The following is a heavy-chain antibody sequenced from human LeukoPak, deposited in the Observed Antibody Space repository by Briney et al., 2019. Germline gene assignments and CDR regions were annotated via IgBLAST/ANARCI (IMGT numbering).Heavy chain of an antibody. CDR2: IYYSGST. CDR1: GGSISSYY. CDR3: ARGKLLWFGELSPYYFDY. D-gene: IGHD3-10*01. V-gene: IGHV4-59*08. Sequence: SETLSLTCIVSGGSISSYYWSWIRQPPGKGLEWIGYIYYSGSTNYNPSLKSRVTISVDTSKNQFSLKLSSVTAADTAVYYCARGKLLWFGELSPYYFDYWGQGTLVTVSS. J-gene: IGHJ4*02.